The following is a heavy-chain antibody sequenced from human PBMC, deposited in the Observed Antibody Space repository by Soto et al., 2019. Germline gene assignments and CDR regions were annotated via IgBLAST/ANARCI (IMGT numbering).Heavy chain of an antibody. J-gene: IGHJ4*02. CDR3: ARGLGRWFGDRMGYFDY. D-gene: IGHD3-10*01. CDR2: INHSGST. V-gene: IGHV4-34*01. Sequence: GKGLEWIGEINHSGSTNYNPSLKSRVTISVDTSKNQFSLKLSSVTAADTAVYYCARGLGRWFGDRMGYFDYWGQGTLVTVSS.